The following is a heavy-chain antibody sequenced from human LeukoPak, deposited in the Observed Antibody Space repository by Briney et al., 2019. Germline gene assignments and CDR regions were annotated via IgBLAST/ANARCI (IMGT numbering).Heavy chain of an antibody. CDR2: ISGSGGST. V-gene: IGHV3-23*01. CDR3: TRLIVGADYYMDV. D-gene: IGHD1-26*01. J-gene: IGHJ6*03. Sequence: GGSLRLSCAASGFTFSSYAMSWVRQAPGKGLEWVSAISGSGGSTYYADSVKGRFTISRDDSKNTAYLQMNSLKTEDTAVYYCTRLIVGADYYMDVWGKGTTVTVSS. CDR1: GFTFSSYA.